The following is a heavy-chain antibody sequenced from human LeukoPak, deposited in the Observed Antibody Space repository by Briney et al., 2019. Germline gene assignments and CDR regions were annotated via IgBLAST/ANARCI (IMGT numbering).Heavy chain of an antibody. CDR2: ISAYNGNT. V-gene: IGHV1-18*01. J-gene: IGHJ4*02. CDR1: GYTFTSYG. CDR3: ARDMGYYYDSSGYRLEVDY. Sequence: ASVKVSCKASGYTFTSYGISWVRQAPGQGLEWMGWISAYNGNTNYAQKIQGRVTMTTDTSTSTAYMELRSLRSDDTAVYYCARDMGYYYDSSGYRLEVDYWGQGTLVTVSS. D-gene: IGHD3-22*01.